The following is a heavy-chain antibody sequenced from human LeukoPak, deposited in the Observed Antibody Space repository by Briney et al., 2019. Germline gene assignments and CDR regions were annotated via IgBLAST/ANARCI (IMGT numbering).Heavy chain of an antibody. CDR2: INPNSGGT. CDR1: GYTFTGYY. Sequence: ASVKVSCKASGYTFTGYYMHWVRQAPGQGLEWMGWINPNSGGTNYAQKFQGRVTMTRDTSISTAYMELSRLRSDDTAVYYRARVGLVGATSLTFDYWGQGTLVTVSS. V-gene: IGHV1-2*02. CDR3: ARVGLVGATSLTFDY. D-gene: IGHD1-26*01. J-gene: IGHJ4*02.